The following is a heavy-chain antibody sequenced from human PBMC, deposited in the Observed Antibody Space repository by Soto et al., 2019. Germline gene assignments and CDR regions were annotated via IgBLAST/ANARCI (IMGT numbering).Heavy chain of an antibody. CDR3: AHRYGGNYYRWYFDS. J-gene: IGHJ4*02. Sequence: QITLKESGPTLVKPTQTLTVTCTFSGFSLSTSGSGVGWIRQSPGKAPEWLALISWKDEKRYNPGLKSRLTITKDTSKNQVVLTMTDLDPVDTATYFCAHRYGGNYYRWYFDSWCQGNLVTVSS. V-gene: IGHV2-5*01. D-gene: IGHD1-26*01. CDR1: GFSLSTSGSG. CDR2: ISWKDEK.